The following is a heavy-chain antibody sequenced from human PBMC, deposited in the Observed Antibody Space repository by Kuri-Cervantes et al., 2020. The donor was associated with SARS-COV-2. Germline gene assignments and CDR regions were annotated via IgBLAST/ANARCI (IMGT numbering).Heavy chain of an antibody. Sequence: GESLKISCSASGFTFSSYAMHWVRQAPGKGLEYVSAISSNGGSTYYADSVKGRFTISRDNSKNTLYLQMNSLRAEDTAVYYCANDIAARPLYYYYYGMDVWGQGTTVTVSS. CDR1: GFTFSSYA. D-gene: IGHD6-6*01. CDR3: ANDIAARPLYYYYYGMDV. CDR2: ISSNGGST. J-gene: IGHJ6*02. V-gene: IGHV3-64*04.